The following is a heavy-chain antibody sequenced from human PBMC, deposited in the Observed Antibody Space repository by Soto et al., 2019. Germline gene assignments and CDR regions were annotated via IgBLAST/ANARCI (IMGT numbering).Heavy chain of an antibody. V-gene: IGHV3-30*14. J-gene: IGHJ6*02. D-gene: IGHD3-22*01. CDR1: GFTFSAYT. CDR3: ARDAIENYYYYYGMDV. CDR2: ISNAGLNI. Sequence: GGSLRLSCSASGFTFSAYTMHWVRQAPGKGLECVAAISNAGLNIHFADSVKGRFTISRDNSKNTLYLQMNSLRAEDTAVYYCARDAIENYYYYYGMDVWGQGTTVTVSS.